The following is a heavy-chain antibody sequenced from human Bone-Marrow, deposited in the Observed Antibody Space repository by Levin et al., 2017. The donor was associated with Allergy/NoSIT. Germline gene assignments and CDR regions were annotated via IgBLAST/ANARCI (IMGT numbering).Heavy chain of an antibody. CDR3: AKSDFGQFLLLES. J-gene: IGHJ4*02. CDR1: GFTFASFG. D-gene: IGHD3/OR15-3a*01. CDR2: ISGSGSLT. Sequence: GESLKISCAASGFTFASFGMTWVRQAPGQGPDWVATISGSGSLTYYADSAKGRFTISRDNSNNVVYLQLNSLRDEDSAMYYCAKSDFGQFLLLESWGQGTLVSVS. V-gene: IGHV3-23*01.